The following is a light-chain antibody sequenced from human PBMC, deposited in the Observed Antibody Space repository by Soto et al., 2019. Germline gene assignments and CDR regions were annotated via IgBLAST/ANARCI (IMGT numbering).Light chain of an antibody. Sequence: SVLTQPPSASGTPGQRVTISCSGSSSNIGSNSVNWYQQLPGTAPKLLIYNDNQRPSGVPGRFSASKSGTSASLAISGLQSEDESHYYCAAWDASLNGPIFGGGTKLTVL. J-gene: IGLJ2*01. CDR3: AAWDASLNGPI. CDR2: NDN. CDR1: SSNIGSNS. V-gene: IGLV1-44*01.